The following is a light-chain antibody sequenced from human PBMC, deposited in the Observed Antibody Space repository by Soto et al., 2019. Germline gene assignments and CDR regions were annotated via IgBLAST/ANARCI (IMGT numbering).Light chain of an antibody. CDR1: SSDVGGYNY. CDR3: CSYAGSYPVV. J-gene: IGLJ2*01. Sequence: QSVLTQPPSVSGSPGQSVTISCTGTSSDVGGYNYVSWYQQHPGKAPKLMIYDVSKRPSGVPDRFSGSKSGNTASLTISGLQAEDEADYYCCSYAGSYPVVFGGGTKLTVL. CDR2: DVS. V-gene: IGLV2-11*01.